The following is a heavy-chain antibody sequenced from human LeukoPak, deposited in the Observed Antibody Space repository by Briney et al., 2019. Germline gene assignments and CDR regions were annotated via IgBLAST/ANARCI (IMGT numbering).Heavy chain of an antibody. V-gene: IGHV1-8*01. CDR2: MNPNSGNT. J-gene: IGHJ4*02. Sequence: GASVKVSCKASGYTFTSYDINWVRQATGQGLEWMGWMNPNSGNTGYAQKFQGRVTMTRDTSTSTLYMELRSLRSDDTAVYYCARAPNPGGDYDFWSGSSDYWGQGTLVTVSS. CDR1: GYTFTSYD. CDR3: ARAPNPGGDYDFWSGSSDY. D-gene: IGHD3-3*01.